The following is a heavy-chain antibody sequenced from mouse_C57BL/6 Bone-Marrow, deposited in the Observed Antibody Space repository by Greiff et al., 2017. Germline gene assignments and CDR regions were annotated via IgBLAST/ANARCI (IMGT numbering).Heavy chain of an antibody. D-gene: IGHD2-4*01. CDR1: GYTFTNYW. V-gene: IGHV1-64*01. CDR2: MHPNGGSP. CDR3: ARSYDYDDYTMDY. J-gene: IGHJ4*01. Sequence: QVQLKQPGAELVKPGASVKLSCKASGYTFTNYWMHWVKQRPGQGLEWIGMMHPNGGSPDYNEKFKSEATLSVDKSSGTAYMELSSLTSEDSAVYYCARSYDYDDYTMDYGGQGTSVTVSS.